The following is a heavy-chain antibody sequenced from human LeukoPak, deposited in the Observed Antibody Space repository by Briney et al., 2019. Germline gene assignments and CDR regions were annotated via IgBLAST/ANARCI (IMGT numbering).Heavy chain of an antibody. J-gene: IGHJ6*03. Sequence: GGSLRLSCAASGFTFRSYAMSWVRQAPGKGLEWVSAISGSGGRAYYPDSVRGRFTISRGNSKNTLYLQMTSLRAEDTAVYYCAKEPYSNGLMDVWGRGTTVTVAS. CDR3: AKEPYSNGLMDV. CDR2: ISGSGGRA. D-gene: IGHD4-11*01. V-gene: IGHV3-23*01. CDR1: GFTFRSYA.